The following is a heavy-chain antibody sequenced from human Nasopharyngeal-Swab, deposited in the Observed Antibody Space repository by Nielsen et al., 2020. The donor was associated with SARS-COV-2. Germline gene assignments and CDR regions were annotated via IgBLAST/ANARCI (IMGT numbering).Heavy chain of an antibody. V-gene: IGHV3-7*03. Sequence: GGSLRLSCLDSIVTSSPYWMNGVRQAPGKGLEWVANTKKDGSERNYLDSVKGRFTITSDNAKRSVYLQMNSLRVEDTAMYYCTRGHYDDYGGQGTMVTVSS. CDR2: TKKDGSER. CDR3: TRGHYDDY. J-gene: IGHJ3*01. CDR1: IVTSSPYW. D-gene: IGHD4-17*01.